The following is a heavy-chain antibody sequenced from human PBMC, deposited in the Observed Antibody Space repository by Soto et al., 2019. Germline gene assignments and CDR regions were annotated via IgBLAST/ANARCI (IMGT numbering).Heavy chain of an antibody. CDR3: AKDRRAGGNSAFYFDL. J-gene: IGHJ4*02. V-gene: IGHV3-23*01. Sequence: GVSLRLSWAASGFKFSNYAMSWVRQAPGKGLEWVSLISATGGGTYYADSVKGRFTISRDNSHNTLYLQVHSLTAEDTAVYYCAKDRRAGGNSAFYFDLWGKGAQVTVSS. CDR1: GFKFSNYA. D-gene: IGHD3-16*01. CDR2: ISATGGGT.